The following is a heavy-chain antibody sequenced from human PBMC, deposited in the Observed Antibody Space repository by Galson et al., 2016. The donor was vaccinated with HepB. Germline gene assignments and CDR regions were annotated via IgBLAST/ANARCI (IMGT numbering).Heavy chain of an antibody. CDR2: IYPGDSDT. V-gene: IGHV5-51*01. J-gene: IGHJ5*02. CDR3: ARSQYDVMTGFYTWVDP. Sequence: QSGAEVKKPGESLQISCKGSGSTFANSWIVWVRQKPGKGLEWMGVIYPGDSDTRYRPSFEGQVTISADRSISPAYLQWSSLKASDTAMYYCARSQYDVMTGFYTWVDPWGQGTLVTVSS. D-gene: IGHD3-9*01. CDR1: GSTFANSW.